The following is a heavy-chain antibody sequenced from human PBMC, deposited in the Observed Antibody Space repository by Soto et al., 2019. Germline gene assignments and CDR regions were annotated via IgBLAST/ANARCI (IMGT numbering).Heavy chain of an antibody. V-gene: IGHV3-21*01. CDR2: ISSSSSYI. Sequence: GGSLRLSCAASVFTFSSYSMNWVRQAPGKGLEWVSSISSSSSYIYYADSVKGRFTISRDNAKNSLYLQMNSLRAEDTAVYYCARVARQLLHDAFDIWGQGTMVTVSS. CDR1: VFTFSSYS. CDR3: ARVARQLLHDAFDI. D-gene: IGHD2-2*01. J-gene: IGHJ3*02.